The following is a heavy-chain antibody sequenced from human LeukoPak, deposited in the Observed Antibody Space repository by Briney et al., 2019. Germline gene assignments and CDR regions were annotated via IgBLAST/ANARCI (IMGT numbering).Heavy chain of an antibody. CDR1: GYSFISYG. J-gene: IGHJ6*04. V-gene: IGHV1-18*01. CDR2: ISTYNGYA. D-gene: IGHD6-19*01. Sequence: GASVKVSCKASGYSFISYGIRWVRQAPGQGLDWMGWISTYNGYANYAQKLQGRVTMTTETSTSTAYMELRSLRSDDTAVYYCARNSSDWYGYMDVWGKGTTVTVSS. CDR3: ARNSSDWYGYMDV.